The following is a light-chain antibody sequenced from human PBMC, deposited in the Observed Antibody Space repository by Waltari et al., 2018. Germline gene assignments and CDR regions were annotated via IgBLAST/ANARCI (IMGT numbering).Light chain of an antibody. CDR2: DDN. J-gene: IGLJ1*01. CDR1: NIGNKS. CDR3: QVWDTGSDHQV. V-gene: IGLV3-21*02. Sequence: SYVLTQPPSVSVAPGQTARITCGGNNIGNKSVHWYQQKLGQAPVLVVYDDNDRPSGIPERFSGSNSGTAATLTIRRVEAGDEADYYCQVWDTGSDHQVFGTATKVTVL.